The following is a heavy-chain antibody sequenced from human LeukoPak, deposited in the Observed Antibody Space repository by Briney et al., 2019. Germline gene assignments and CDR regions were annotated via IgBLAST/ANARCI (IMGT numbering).Heavy chain of an antibody. V-gene: IGHV4-38-2*02. CDR2: IYHSGST. J-gene: IGHJ4*02. CDR3: ARLITAFQAFDS. D-gene: IGHD3-16*01. CDR1: GYSISSGYY. Sequence: SETLSLTCTVSGYSISSGYYWDWIRQPPGKGLEWIGSIYHSGSTYYNPSLKSRVTISVDTSKNQFSLNLSSVTAADTAVYYCARLITAFQAFDSWGQGTLVTVSS.